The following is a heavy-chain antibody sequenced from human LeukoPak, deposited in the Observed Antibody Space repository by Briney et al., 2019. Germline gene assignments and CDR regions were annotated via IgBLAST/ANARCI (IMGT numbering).Heavy chain of an antibody. CDR2: IYHSGST. D-gene: IGHD2-2*01. Sequence: SETLSLTCTVSGGSISSGGYYWSWIRQPPGKGLEWIGYIYHSGSTYYNPSLKSRVTISVDRSKNQFSLKLSSVTAADTAVYYCAREYLGYCSSTRREGVCAFDIWGQGTMVTVSS. CDR1: GGSISSGGYY. CDR3: AREYLGYCSSTRREGVCAFDI. J-gene: IGHJ3*02. V-gene: IGHV4-30-2*01.